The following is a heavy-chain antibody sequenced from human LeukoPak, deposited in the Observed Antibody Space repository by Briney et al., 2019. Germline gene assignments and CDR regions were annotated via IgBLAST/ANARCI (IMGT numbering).Heavy chain of an antibody. Sequence: PGGSLRLSCAASGFTFSSYWMSWVRQAPGKGLEWVSGIGGSGVRTYYADSVKGRFTISRDNAKNSLYLQMNSLRAEDTAVYYCARLRSVAGEFDSWGQGTLVTVSS. D-gene: IGHD6-19*01. CDR2: IGGSGVRT. CDR3: ARLRSVAGEFDS. V-gene: IGHV3-21*01. J-gene: IGHJ4*02. CDR1: GFTFSSYW.